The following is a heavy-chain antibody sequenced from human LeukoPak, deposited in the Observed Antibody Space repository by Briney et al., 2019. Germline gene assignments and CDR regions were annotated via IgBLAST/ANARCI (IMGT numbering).Heavy chain of an antibody. J-gene: IGHJ4*02. V-gene: IGHV3-7*02. CDR1: GVSFNNHW. Sequence: GGALRLSCAVSGVSFNNHWMSWGCKGPRKRLGWVANIKKDGSESYYVGSVRGRFTISRDNAKNSLYLQMDSLRGEDTAVYYCGTGQGSRLDNWGLGTLVTVSS. D-gene: IGHD6-13*01. CDR2: IKKDGSES. CDR3: GTGQGSRLDN.